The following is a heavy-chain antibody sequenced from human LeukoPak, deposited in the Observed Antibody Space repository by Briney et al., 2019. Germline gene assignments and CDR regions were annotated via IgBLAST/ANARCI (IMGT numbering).Heavy chain of an antibody. CDR3: AKDFGGMNYYFDY. CDR1: GFTFSSYA. V-gene: IGHV3-23*01. J-gene: IGHJ4*02. D-gene: IGHD3-3*01. Sequence: GGSLRLSCAASGFTFSSYAMSWVRQAPGKGLEWVSAISGSGGSTYYADSVKGRFTISRDNSKNTLYLQMNSLRAEETAVYYCAKDFGGMNYYFDYWGQGTLVTVSS. CDR2: ISGSGGST.